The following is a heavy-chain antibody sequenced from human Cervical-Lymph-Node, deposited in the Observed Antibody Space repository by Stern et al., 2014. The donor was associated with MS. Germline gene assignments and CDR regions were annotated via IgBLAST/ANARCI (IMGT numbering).Heavy chain of an antibody. V-gene: IGHV3-30*18. CDR3: AKDVDSAMDYYYVMDV. J-gene: IGHJ6*02. CDR2: TTYDGPTG. Sequence: VQLVESGGGVKKPGSSLRLSCEASGFTFSSYGMHWVRQAPGKGLEWVAVTTYDGPTGLYADSVNGRFALSRDNSKNTLSLQMNSLRPEDTAVYYCAKDVDSAMDYYYVMDVWGQGTTVTVSS. CDR1: GFTFSSYG. D-gene: IGHD5-18*01.